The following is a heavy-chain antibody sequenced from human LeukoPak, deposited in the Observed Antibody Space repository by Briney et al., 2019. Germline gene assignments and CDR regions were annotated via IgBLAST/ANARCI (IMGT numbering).Heavy chain of an antibody. CDR1: GYTFTGYY. D-gene: IGHD3-22*01. V-gene: IGHV1-2*02. CDR2: INPNSGGT. CDR3: ARAYFSDSSGYYPSSDAFDI. J-gene: IGHJ3*02. Sequence: ASVKVSFKASGYTFTGYYMHWVRQAPGQGLEWMGWINPNSGGTNYAQKFQGRVTMTRDTSISTAYMELSRLRSDDTAVYYCARAYFSDSSGYYPSSDAFDIWGQGTMVTVSS.